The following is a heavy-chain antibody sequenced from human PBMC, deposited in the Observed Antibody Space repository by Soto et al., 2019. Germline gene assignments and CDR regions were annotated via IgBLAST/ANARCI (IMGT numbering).Heavy chain of an antibody. D-gene: IGHD1-26*01. Sequence: QVQLVQSGAEVKKPGASVKVSCKASGYTFTSYGISWVRQAPGQGLEWMGWISAYNGNTNYAQKLQGRVTMTTDTSTSTAYMGLRSLRSDDTAVYYCARASRFGIDGEDFDYWGQGTLVTVSS. J-gene: IGHJ4*02. CDR2: ISAYNGNT. CDR3: ARASRFGIDGEDFDY. V-gene: IGHV1-18*01. CDR1: GYTFTSYG.